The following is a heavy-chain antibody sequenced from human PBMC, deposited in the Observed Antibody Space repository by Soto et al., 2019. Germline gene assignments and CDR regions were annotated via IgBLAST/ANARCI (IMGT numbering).Heavy chain of an antibody. D-gene: IGHD3-9*01. CDR2: IVVGSGNT. J-gene: IGHJ3*02. V-gene: IGHV1-58*02. CDR1: GFTFTSSA. Sequence: ASVKVSCKASGFTFTSSAMQWVRQARGQRLEWIGWIVVGSGNTNYAQKFQERVTITRDMSTSTAYMELSSLRSEDTAVYYCARGFHYDILTGYYRSAPAFDIWGQGTMVTVSS. CDR3: ARGFHYDILTGYYRSAPAFDI.